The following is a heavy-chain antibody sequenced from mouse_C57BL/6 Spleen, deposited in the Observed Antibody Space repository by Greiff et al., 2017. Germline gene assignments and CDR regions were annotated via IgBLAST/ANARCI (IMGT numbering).Heavy chain of an antibody. CDR3: ARSSGSSSAWFAY. J-gene: IGHJ3*01. Sequence: VQLQQSGPELVKPGASVKISCKASGYTFTDYYINWVKQRPGQGLEWIGWIFPGSGSTYYNEKLKGKATLTVDKASSTAYMLLSSLTSEYSAVYFCARSSGSSSAWFAYWGQGTLVTVSA. CDR1: GYTFTDYY. CDR2: IFPGSGST. D-gene: IGHD1-1*01. V-gene: IGHV1-75*01.